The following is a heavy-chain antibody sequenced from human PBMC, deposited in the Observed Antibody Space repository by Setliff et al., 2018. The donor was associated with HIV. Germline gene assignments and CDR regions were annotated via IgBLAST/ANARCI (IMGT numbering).Heavy chain of an antibody. D-gene: IGHD3-3*01. CDR1: GDSIRSHY. CDR2: IYFSGST. CDR3: ARVPFGDFWRGSSFDI. J-gene: IGHJ3*02. Sequence: LSLTCTVSGDSIRSHYWSWIRQPPGKGLEWIGYIYFSGSTNYNPSLKSRVTISLDTSMIRSSLGLNSVTAADTAVYYCARVPFGDFWRGSSFDIWGQGTMVTVSS. V-gene: IGHV4-59*11.